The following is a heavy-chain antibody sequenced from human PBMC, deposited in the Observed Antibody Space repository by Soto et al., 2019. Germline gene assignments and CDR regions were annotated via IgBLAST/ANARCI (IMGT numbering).Heavy chain of an antibody. Sequence: QLQLQESGPGLVKPSETLSLTCAVSGGSISSGTYYWGWIRQPPGKGLEWIGSIYYRGNTYYNPSLKSRVIISVDTSKNQFSLKLSSVTAADTAMYYCAKTSFGLVRPFDCWGQGTLVTVSS. J-gene: IGHJ4*02. CDR2: IYYRGNT. D-gene: IGHD6-19*01. V-gene: IGHV4-39*01. CDR3: AKTSFGLVRPFDC. CDR1: GGSISSGTYY.